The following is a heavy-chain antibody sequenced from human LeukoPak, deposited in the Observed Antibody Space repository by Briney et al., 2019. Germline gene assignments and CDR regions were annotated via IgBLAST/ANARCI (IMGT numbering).Heavy chain of an antibody. CDR1: GGSTNTYC. CDR3: ARDRSGYSEYYFDY. Sequence: SETLSLTCTVSGGSTNTYCWSWIRQPAEKGLEWIGRIYPSGSTYYNPSLKSRVTISIDKSKNQFSLRLTSVTAADTAVYYCARDRSGYSEYYFDYWGQGSLVTVST. D-gene: IGHD5-12*01. CDR2: IYPSGST. V-gene: IGHV4-4*07. J-gene: IGHJ4*02.